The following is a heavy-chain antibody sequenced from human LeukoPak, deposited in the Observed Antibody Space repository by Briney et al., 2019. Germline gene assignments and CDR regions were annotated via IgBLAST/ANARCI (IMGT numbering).Heavy chain of an antibody. CDR3: ARLYGSGSYSLGP. Sequence: SETLSLTCTVSGGSISSSSYYWGWIRQPPGKGLEWIGSIYYSGSTYYNPSLKSRVTISVDTSKNQFSLKLSSVTAADTAVYYCARLYGSGSYSLGPWGQGTLVTVSS. CDR2: IYYSGST. V-gene: IGHV4-39*01. CDR1: GGSISSSSYY. J-gene: IGHJ4*02. D-gene: IGHD3-10*01.